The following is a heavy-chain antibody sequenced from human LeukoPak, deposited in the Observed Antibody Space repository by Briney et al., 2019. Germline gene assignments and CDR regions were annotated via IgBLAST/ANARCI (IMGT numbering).Heavy chain of an antibody. V-gene: IGHV4-4*07. CDR2: IYTSGST. J-gene: IGHJ6*02. Sequence: PSETLSLTCTVSGGSISSYYWSWIRQPAGKGLEWIGRIYTSGSTNYNPSLKGRVTMSVDTSKNQFSLKLSSVTAADTAVYYCARDSPVYCSSTSCYGYGMDVWGQGTTVTVSS. CDR3: ARDSPVYCSSTSCYGYGMDV. D-gene: IGHD2-2*01. CDR1: GGSISSYY.